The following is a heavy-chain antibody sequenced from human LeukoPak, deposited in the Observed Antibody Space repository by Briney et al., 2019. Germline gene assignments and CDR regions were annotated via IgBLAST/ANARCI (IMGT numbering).Heavy chain of an antibody. CDR2: IYYSGST. V-gene: IGHV4-59*08. CDR3: ARLRQQQLEGYIDY. CDR1: GGSISSYY. Sequence: SETLSLTCTVSGGSISSYYWSWIRQPPGKGLEWIGYIYYSGSTSYNPSLKSRVTISVDTSKNQFSLKPSSVTAADTAVYYCARLRQQQLEGYIDYWGQGTLVTVSS. D-gene: IGHD6-13*01. J-gene: IGHJ4*02.